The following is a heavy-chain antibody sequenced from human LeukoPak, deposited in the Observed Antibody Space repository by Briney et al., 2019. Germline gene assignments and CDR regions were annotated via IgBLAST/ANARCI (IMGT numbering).Heavy chain of an antibody. J-gene: IGHJ4*02. V-gene: IGHV3-23*01. Sequence: SGGSLRLSCAASGFTFSSYAMSWVRQAPGEGLEWVSAININGDTTYYAGSVKGRFTISRDNSKNTVFLQMNSLRVEDTAVYYCANEIRPNDYWGQGTLVTVSS. CDR2: ININGDTT. CDR1: GFTFSSYA. D-gene: IGHD6-6*01. CDR3: ANEIRPNDY.